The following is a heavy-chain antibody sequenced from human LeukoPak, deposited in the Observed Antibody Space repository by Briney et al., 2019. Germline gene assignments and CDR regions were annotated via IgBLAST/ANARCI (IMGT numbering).Heavy chain of an antibody. J-gene: IGHJ4*02. CDR3: ARDLFLDDSSGGGY. V-gene: IGHV1-18*01. D-gene: IGHD6-19*01. CDR2: ISAYNGNT. Sequence: ASVKFSCKASGYTFTSYGISWVRQAPGPGIEWMGWISAYNGNTNYAQKLQGRVTMTTDTSTSTAYMELRSLRADDTAVYYCARDLFLDDSSGGGYWGQGTLVTVSS. CDR1: GYTFTSYG.